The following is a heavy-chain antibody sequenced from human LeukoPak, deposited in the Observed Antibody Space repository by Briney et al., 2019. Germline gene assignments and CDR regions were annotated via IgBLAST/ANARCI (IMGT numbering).Heavy chain of an antibody. Sequence: PSETLSLTCAVYGGSFSGYYWSWIRQPPGKGLEWIGEINHSGSTNYNPSLKSRVTTSVDTSKNQFSLKLSSVTAADTAVYYCARFVRRAMIVNFDYWGQGTLVTVSS. D-gene: IGHD3-22*01. CDR3: ARFVRRAMIVNFDY. V-gene: IGHV4-34*01. CDR1: GGSFSGYY. J-gene: IGHJ4*02. CDR2: INHSGST.